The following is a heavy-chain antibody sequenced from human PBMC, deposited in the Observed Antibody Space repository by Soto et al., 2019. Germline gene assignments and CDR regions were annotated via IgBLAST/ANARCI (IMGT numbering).Heavy chain of an antibody. Sequence: GGSLRLSCAASGFTFSSYSMNWVRQAPGKGLEWVSSISSSSSYIYYADSVKGRFNISRDNAKNSLYLQMNSLRAEDTAVYYCVRDFLAYDILTGYLSGFDPWGQGTLVTVSS. D-gene: IGHD3-9*01. J-gene: IGHJ5*02. V-gene: IGHV3-21*01. CDR3: VRDFLAYDILTGYLSGFDP. CDR1: GFTFSSYS. CDR2: ISSSSSYI.